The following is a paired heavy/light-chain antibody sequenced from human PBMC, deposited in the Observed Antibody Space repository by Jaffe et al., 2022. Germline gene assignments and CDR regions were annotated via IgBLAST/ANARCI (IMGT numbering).Heavy chain of an antibody. V-gene: IGHV4-38-2*01. CDR1: GYSISSGYY. J-gene: IGHJ6*03. Sequence: QVQLQESGPGLVKPSETLSLTCAVSGYSISSGYYWGWIRQPPGKGLEWIGSIYHSGSTYYNPSLKSRVTISVDTSKNQFSLKLSSVTAADTAVYYCASQPGYSSSWYDGENYYYYMDVWGKGTTVTVSS. CDR3: ASQPGYSSSWYDGENYYYYMDV. D-gene: IGHD6-13*01. CDR2: IYHSGST.
Light chain of an antibody. CDR1: QSVSSY. J-gene: IGKJ2*01. CDR2: DAS. Sequence: EIVLTQSPATLSLSPGERATLSCRASQSVSSYLAWYQQKPGQAPRLLIYDASNRATGIPARFSGSGSGTDFTLTISSLEPEDFAVYYCQQRSNWPPVYTFGQGTKLEIK. V-gene: IGKV3-11*01. CDR3: QQRSNWPPVYT.